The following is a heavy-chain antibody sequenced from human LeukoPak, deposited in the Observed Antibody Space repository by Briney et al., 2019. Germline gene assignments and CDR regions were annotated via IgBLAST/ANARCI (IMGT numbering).Heavy chain of an antibody. CDR2: ISSSSSYI. Sequence: GGSLRLSCAASGFTFGSHAMNWVRQAPGKGLEWVSSISSSSSYIYYADSVKGRFTISRDNAKNSLYLQMNSLRAEDTALYYCAKWGPGDHPSNYFDYWGQGTLVTVSS. J-gene: IGHJ4*02. V-gene: IGHV3-21*04. D-gene: IGHD3-16*01. CDR3: AKWGPGDHPSNYFDY. CDR1: GFTFGSHA.